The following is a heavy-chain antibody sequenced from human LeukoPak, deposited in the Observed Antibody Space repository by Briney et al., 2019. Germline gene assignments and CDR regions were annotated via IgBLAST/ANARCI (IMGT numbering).Heavy chain of an antibody. CDR2: IYSGGST. V-gene: IGHV3-53*01. CDR3: ARGVTTGHDAFDI. D-gene: IGHD4-17*01. Sequence: AGGSLRLSCAASGFTVSSNYMSWVRQAPGKGLEWVSVIYSGGSTYYADSVKGRFTISRDNSKNTLYLQMNSLRAEDTAVYYCARGVTTGHDAFDIWGQGTMVTVSS. J-gene: IGHJ3*02. CDR1: GFTVSSNY.